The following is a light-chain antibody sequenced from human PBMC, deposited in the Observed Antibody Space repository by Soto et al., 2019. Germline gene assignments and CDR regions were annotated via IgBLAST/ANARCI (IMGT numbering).Light chain of an antibody. J-gene: IGKJ1*01. CDR1: QSVSSN. CDR2: GAS. V-gene: IGKV3-15*01. CDR3: QQYGSSGT. Sequence: EIVMTQSPATLSVSPGARATLSCWASQSVSSNLAWYQQKSGQAPSLLMYGASTRASGIPARFSASGSGTEFTLTISSLEPEDFAVDDCQQYGSSGTFGQGTKVDIK.